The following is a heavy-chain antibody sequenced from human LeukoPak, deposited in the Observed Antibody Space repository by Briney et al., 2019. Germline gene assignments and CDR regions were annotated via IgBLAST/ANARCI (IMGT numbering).Heavy chain of an antibody. Sequence: SETLSLTCAVYGGSFSGYYWSWIRQPPGKGLEWIGEINHSGGTNYNPSLKSRVTISVDTSKNQFSLKLRSVTAADTAVYYCAGRQWYLLTTTPDYWGQGALVTVSS. J-gene: IGHJ4*02. CDR1: GGSFSGYY. D-gene: IGHD2-15*01. V-gene: IGHV4-34*01. CDR2: INHSGGT. CDR3: AGRQWYLLTTTPDY.